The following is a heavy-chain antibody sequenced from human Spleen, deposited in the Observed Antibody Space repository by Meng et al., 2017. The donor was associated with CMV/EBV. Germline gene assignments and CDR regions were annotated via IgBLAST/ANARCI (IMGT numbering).Heavy chain of an antibody. CDR1: GYTFTNYD. CDR2: MNPNSGNT. J-gene: IGHJ3*02. Sequence: ASVKVSCKASGYTFTNYDINWVRQATGQGLEWMGWMNPNSGNTGYAQKFQGRVTMTRSTSINTAYMEVSSLRAEDTAVYYCAREWIPWGPGHDAFDIWGQGTMVTVSS. V-gene: IGHV1-8*01. D-gene: IGHD5-18*01. CDR3: AREWIPWGPGHDAFDI.